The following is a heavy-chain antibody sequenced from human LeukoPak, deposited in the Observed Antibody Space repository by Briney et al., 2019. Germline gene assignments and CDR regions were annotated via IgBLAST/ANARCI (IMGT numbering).Heavy chain of an antibody. V-gene: IGHV4-59*01. Sequence: PSETLSLTCTVSGGSISSYYWNWIRQPPGKGLEWIAYIYYSGNTNYNPSLKSRATISVDTSKNQFSLKLSSVTAADTAVYYCARDVGATPGYFDYWGQGTLVTVSS. CDR1: GGSISSYY. CDR2: IYYSGNT. CDR3: ARDVGATPGYFDY. J-gene: IGHJ4*02. D-gene: IGHD1-26*01.